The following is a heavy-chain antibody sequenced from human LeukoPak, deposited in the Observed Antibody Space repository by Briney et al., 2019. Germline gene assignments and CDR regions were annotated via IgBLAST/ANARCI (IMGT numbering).Heavy chain of an antibody. D-gene: IGHD4-23*01. CDR1: GGSISSYY. CDR2: IYYSGST. J-gene: IGHJ4*02. V-gene: IGHV4-59*01. Sequence: PSETLSLTCTVSGGSISSYYWSWIRQPPGKGLEWIGYIYYSGSTNYNPSLKSRVTISVDTSKNQFSLKLSSVTAADTAVYYCASLRDYGGNSVDYWGQGTLVTVSS. CDR3: ASLRDYGGNSVDY.